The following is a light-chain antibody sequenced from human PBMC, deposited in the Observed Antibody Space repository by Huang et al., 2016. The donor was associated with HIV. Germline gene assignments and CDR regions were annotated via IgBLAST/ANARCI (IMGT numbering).Light chain of an antibody. CDR2: TAS. CDR3: QQRYSMFRT. V-gene: IGKV1-39*01. CDR1: QNIYIY. J-gene: IGKJ2*01. Sequence: EIQMTQSPSSLSASVGDTVTITCRASQNIYIYLNWYQQRPGKAPKLLIYTASSLQTGVPSRFSGSGSWTDFTLTIDSLQPEEFATYYCQQRYSMFRTFGQGTKLDFK.